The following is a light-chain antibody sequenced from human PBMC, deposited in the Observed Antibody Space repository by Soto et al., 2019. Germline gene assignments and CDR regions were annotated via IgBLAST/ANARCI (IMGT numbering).Light chain of an antibody. CDR1: QSLLDSNGYKY. Sequence: DIVMTQSPLSLPDTPGEPASISCRSSQSLLDSNGYKYLDWYLQKPGQSPQLLIYLGSNRASGVPDRFSGSGSGTDFTLKISRVEAEDVGVYYCMQALQSTWTFGQGTKVEIK. CDR2: LGS. J-gene: IGKJ1*01. CDR3: MQALQSTWT. V-gene: IGKV2-28*01.